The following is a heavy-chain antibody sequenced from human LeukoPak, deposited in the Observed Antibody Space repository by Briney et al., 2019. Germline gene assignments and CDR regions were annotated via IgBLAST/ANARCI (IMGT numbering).Heavy chain of an antibody. J-gene: IGHJ6*02. V-gene: IGHV3-30*03. CDR2: ISYDGSNK. Sequence: PGGSLRLSCAASGFTFSSYGMHWVRQAPGKGLEWVAVISYDGSNKYYADSVKGRFTISRDNSKNTLYLQMNSLRAEDTAVYYCARERVPYSSRWCCMGGRGQLTTVTVSS. CDR1: GFTFSSYG. CDR3: ARERVPYSSRWCCMGG. D-gene: IGHD6-19*01.